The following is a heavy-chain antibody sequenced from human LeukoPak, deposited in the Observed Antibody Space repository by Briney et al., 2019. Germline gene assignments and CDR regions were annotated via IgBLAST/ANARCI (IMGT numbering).Heavy chain of an antibody. V-gene: IGHV4-59*01. D-gene: IGHD6-13*01. CDR3: ARGSSSWYGDDY. J-gene: IGHJ4*02. CDR1: GGSISRYY. CDR2: IYYSGST. Sequence: SETLSLTCTVSGGSISRYYWSWIRQPPGKGLEGIGYIYYSGSTNYNPSRKSRVTISVDTSKNQFSLKLSSVTAADTAVYYCARGSSSWYGDDYWGQGTLVTVSS.